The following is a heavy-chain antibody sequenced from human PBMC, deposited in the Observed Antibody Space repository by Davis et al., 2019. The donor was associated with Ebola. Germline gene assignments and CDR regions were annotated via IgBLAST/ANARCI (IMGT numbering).Heavy chain of an antibody. CDR2: IYPGDSDT. J-gene: IGHJ6*04. Sequence: PGGSLRLSCKGSGFNFATSWIGWVRQKPGKDLEWMGIIYPGDSDTRYSPSFQGQVTISADKSITTAYLQWSSLKASDTAMYYCARHFSLGTYYYYAIDVWGKGTTVTVSS. V-gene: IGHV5-51*01. CDR1: GFNFATSW. CDR3: ARHFSLGTYYYYAIDV. D-gene: IGHD1-1*01.